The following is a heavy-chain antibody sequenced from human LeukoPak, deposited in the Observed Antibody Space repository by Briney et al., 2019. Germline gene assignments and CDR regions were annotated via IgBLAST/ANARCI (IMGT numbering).Heavy chain of an antibody. CDR2: IKQDGSEE. CDR3: ARSYY. CDR1: GFTFSRSW. V-gene: IGHV3-7*01. Sequence: GGSLRLSCAASGFTFSRSWMSWVRQAPGKGLVWVDSIKQDGSEEYYVDSLKGRFTISRDNAKNSLYLQMNSLRAEDTAVYYCARSYYWGQGTLVTVSS. J-gene: IGHJ4*02.